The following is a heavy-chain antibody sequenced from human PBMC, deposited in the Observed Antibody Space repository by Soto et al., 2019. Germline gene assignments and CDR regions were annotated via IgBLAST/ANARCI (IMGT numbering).Heavy chain of an antibody. V-gene: IGHV1-69*01. CDR3: ARGAPRVPAARPYYYYGMDV. CDR2: IIPIFGTA. J-gene: IGHJ6*01. CDR1: GGTFSSYA. D-gene: IGHD2-2*01. Sequence: QVQLVQSGAEVKKPGSSVKVSCKASGGTFSSYAISWVRQAPGQGLEWMGGIIPIFGTANYAQKFQGRVTITAEESTSTDYMELSSLRSEDTAVYYCARGAPRVPAARPYYYYGMDVWGQGTTVTVSS.